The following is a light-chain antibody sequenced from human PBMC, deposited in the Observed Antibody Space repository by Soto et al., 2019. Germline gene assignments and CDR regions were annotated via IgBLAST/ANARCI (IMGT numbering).Light chain of an antibody. V-gene: IGKV1-33*01. CDR2: DAS. J-gene: IGKJ5*01. CDR1: QDISNY. Sequence: DIQMTQSPSSLSASVGDRVIITCQASQDISNYLNWYQQKPRKAPKLLIYDASDLETGVPSRFSGSGSGTDFTLTISSLQPEDIATYYCQHYDNFPFTFGQGTRLEIK. CDR3: QHYDNFPFT.